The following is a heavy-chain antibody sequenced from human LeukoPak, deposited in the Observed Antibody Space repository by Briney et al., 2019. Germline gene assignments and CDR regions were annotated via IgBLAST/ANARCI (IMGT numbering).Heavy chain of an antibody. Sequence: GGSLRLSCSASGFTFSSCAMHWVRQAPGKGLEYVSAMSSSGGKTYYADSMKGRVIISRDNSKNTLYLQLSSLTPEDTAVYFCVKGAESYCDSRSDYWGQGTLVTVSS. CDR1: GFTFSSCA. CDR3: VKGAESYCDSRSDY. J-gene: IGHJ4*02. CDR2: MSSSGGKT. D-gene: IGHD3-22*01. V-gene: IGHV3-64D*09.